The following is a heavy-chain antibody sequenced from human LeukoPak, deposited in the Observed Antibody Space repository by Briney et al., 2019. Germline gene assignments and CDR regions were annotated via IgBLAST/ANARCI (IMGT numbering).Heavy chain of an antibody. CDR3: ARGDSGWYNYYYYYMDV. CDR2: IKQDGTEK. Sequence: GGSLRLSCAASGFTFTTYWMSWVRQAPGKGLEWVANIKQDGTEKYYVDPVKGRFTISRDNAKNSLYLQMNSLRAEDTAVYYCARGDSGWYNYYYYYMDVWGKGTTVTVSS. V-gene: IGHV3-7*01. J-gene: IGHJ6*03. D-gene: IGHD6-19*01. CDR1: GFTFTTYW.